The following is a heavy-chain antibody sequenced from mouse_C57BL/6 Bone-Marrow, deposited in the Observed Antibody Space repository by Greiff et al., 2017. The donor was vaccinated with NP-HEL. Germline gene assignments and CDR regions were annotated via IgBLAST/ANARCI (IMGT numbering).Heavy chain of an antibody. Sequence: EVKLMESGGGLVKPGGSLKLSCAASGFTFSSYAMSWVRQTPEKRLEWVATISDGGSYTYYPDNVKGRFTISRDNAKNNLYLQMSHLKSEDTAMYYCARERGVTTMRNYFDYWGQGTTLTVSS. V-gene: IGHV5-4*01. CDR2: ISDGGSYT. J-gene: IGHJ2*01. CDR3: ARERGVTTMRNYFDY. D-gene: IGHD2-2*01. CDR1: GFTFSSYA.